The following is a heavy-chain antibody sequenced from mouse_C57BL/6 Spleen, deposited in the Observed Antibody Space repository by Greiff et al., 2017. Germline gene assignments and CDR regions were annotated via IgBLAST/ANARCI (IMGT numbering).Heavy chain of an antibody. CDR2: IHPSDSDT. V-gene: IGHV1-74*01. D-gene: IGHD1-1*01. CDR3: CYYGSNSDYYAMDY. J-gene: IGHJ4*01. Sequence: QVQLQQPGAELVKPGASVKVSCKASGYTFTSYWMHWVKQRPGQGLEWIGRIHPSDSDTNYNHKFKGKATLTVDKSSSTAYMQLSRLTSEDSAVYYCCYYGSNSDYYAMDYWGQGTSVTVSS. CDR1: GYTFTSYW.